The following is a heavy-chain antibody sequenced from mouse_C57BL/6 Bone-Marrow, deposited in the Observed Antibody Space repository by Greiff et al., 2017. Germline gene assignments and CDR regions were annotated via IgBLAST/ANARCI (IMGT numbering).Heavy chain of an antibody. D-gene: IGHD1-1*01. CDR1: GFNIKDDY. CDR3: TTCLRFLFAY. V-gene: IGHV14-4*01. J-gene: IGHJ3*01. Sequence: EVQLQQSGAELVRPGASVKLSCTASGFNIKDDYMHWVKQRPEQGLEWIGWIDPENGDTEYASKFQGKATITADTSSNTAYLQLSSLTSEDTAVYYCTTCLRFLFAYWGQGTLVTVSA. CDR2: IDPENGDT.